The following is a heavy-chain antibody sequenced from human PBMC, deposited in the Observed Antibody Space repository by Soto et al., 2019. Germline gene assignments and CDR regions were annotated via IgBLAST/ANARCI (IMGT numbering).Heavy chain of an antibody. D-gene: IGHD6-13*01. CDR3: ARESEAAAGTDLGYYFDY. CDR2: IYHSGST. V-gene: IGHV4-30-2*05. CDR1: GGSISSGAYS. J-gene: IGHJ4*02. Sequence: PSETLSLTCAVSGGSISSGAYSWSWIRQPPGKGLEWVGYIYHSGSTYYNPSLKSRVTISVDTSKNQFSLKLSSVTAADTAVYYCARESEAAAGTDLGYYFDYWGQGTLVTVSS.